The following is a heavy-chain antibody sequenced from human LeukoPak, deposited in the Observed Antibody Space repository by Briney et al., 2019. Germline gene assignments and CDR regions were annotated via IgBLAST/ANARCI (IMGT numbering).Heavy chain of an antibody. CDR1: GGTFSSYA. V-gene: IGHV1-69*13. D-gene: IGHD3-22*01. Sequence: ASVKVSCKASGGTFSSYAISWVRQAPGQGLEWMGGIIPIFGTANYAQKFQGRVTITADESTSTAYMELSSLRSEDTAVYYCATPGVVYYYDPLFDYWGQGTLVTVSS. CDR2: IIPIFGTA. CDR3: ATPGVVYYYDPLFDY. J-gene: IGHJ4*02.